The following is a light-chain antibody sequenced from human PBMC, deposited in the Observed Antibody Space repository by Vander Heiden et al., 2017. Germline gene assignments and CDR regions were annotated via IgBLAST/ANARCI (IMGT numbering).Light chain of an antibody. J-gene: IGKJ2*01. V-gene: IGKV3-11*01. CDR3: QQRSNSYT. CDR2: DAS. CDR1: QSVSSY. Sequence: EIVLTQSPATLSLSPGERATISCRASQSVSSYLAWYQQKPGQAPRLLIYDASNRATSIPARFSGSGSGTDFTLTISSLEPEDFAVYYCQQRSNSYTFGQGTKLEIK.